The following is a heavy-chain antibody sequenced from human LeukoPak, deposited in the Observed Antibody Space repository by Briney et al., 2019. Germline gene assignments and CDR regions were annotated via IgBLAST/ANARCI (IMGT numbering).Heavy chain of an antibody. CDR3: ARGEYYDFWSGYFKLDY. CDR1: GYTFTGYY. J-gene: IGHJ4*02. CDR2: INPNSGGT. Sequence: ASVKVSCKASGYTFTGYYMHWVRQAPGQGLEWMGWINPNSGGTNHAQKFQGRVTMTRDTSISTAYMELSRLRSDDTAVYYCARGEYYDFWSGYFKLDYWGQGTLVTVSS. V-gene: IGHV1-2*02. D-gene: IGHD3-3*01.